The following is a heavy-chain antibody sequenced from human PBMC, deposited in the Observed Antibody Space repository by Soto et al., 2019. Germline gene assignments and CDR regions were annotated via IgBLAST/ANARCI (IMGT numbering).Heavy chain of an antibody. V-gene: IGHV3-7*01. D-gene: IGHD2-21*01. Sequence: PGGSLRLSCATSGFTFSSYWMSWVRQTPGKGLEWVANIKEDGSEQYYVDSVKGRFTISRDNAKNSLYLQMNSLRDEDTAVYYCARDPVRGGDFDYWGRGTLVTVSS. CDR3: ARDPVRGGDFDY. CDR1: GFTFSSYW. J-gene: IGHJ4*02. CDR2: IKEDGSEQ.